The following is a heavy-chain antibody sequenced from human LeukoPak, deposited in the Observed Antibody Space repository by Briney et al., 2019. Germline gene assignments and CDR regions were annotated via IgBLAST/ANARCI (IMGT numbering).Heavy chain of an antibody. CDR2: ITGSDGST. CDR1: GFTFSTYA. D-gene: IGHD3-22*01. Sequence: PGGSLRLSCTASGFTFSTYAMSWVRQAPGKGLECVSAITGSDGSTFYADSVKGRFTISRDNSKNTLYLQMNSLRAEDTAVYYCAKVRPDYDSSGYYSPPFDFWGQGTPVTVSS. V-gene: IGHV3-23*01. J-gene: IGHJ4*02. CDR3: AKVRPDYDSSGYYSPPFDF.